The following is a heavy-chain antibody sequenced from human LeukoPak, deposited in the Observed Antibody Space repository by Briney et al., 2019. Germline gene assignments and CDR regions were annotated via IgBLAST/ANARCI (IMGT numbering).Heavy chain of an antibody. J-gene: IGHJ4*02. CDR3: ARMYYYDSSFDY. CDR2: ITGSGGST. V-gene: IGHV3-23*01. CDR1: GFTFGSYA. Sequence: GGSLRLSCAASGFTFGSYAMSWVRQAPGKGLEWVSGITGSGGSTYHADSVKGRFTISRDNSKNTLYLQMNSLRAEDTAVYYCARMYYYDSSFDYWGQGTLVTVSS. D-gene: IGHD3-22*01.